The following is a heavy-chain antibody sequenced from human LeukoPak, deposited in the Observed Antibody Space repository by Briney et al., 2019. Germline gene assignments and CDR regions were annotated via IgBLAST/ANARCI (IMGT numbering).Heavy chain of an antibody. Sequence: QPGGSLRLSCAASGFTFSSYSMNWVRQAPGKGLEWVSYISSSSSTIYYADSVKGRFTISRDNAKNSLYLQMNSLRAEDTAVYYCAKEVRGYCSGGSCYPLDYWGQGTLVTVSS. J-gene: IGHJ4*02. CDR1: GFTFSSYS. D-gene: IGHD2-15*01. CDR3: AKEVRGYCSGGSCYPLDY. CDR2: ISSSSSTI. V-gene: IGHV3-48*01.